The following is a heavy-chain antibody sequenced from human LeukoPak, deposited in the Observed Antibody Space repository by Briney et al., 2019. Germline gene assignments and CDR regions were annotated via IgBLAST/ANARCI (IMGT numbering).Heavy chain of an antibody. CDR1: GGSISSNSYY. J-gene: IGHJ6*03. Sequence: PSETLSLTCAVSGGSISSNSYYWGWIRQPPGKGLEWIGSIYYSGSTYYNPSLKSRVTISVDTSKNQFSLKLSSVTAADTAVYYCASDGTYYYYMDVWGKGTTVTISS. CDR2: IYYSGST. CDR3: ASDGTYYYYMDV. D-gene: IGHD1-1*01. V-gene: IGHV4-39*01.